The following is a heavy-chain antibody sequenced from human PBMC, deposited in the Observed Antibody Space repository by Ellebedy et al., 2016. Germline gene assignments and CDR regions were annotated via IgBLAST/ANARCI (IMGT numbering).Heavy chain of an antibody. CDR1: GFTLSDYS. CDR3: ARGVGGTSLNWLDP. V-gene: IGHV3-21*01. D-gene: IGHD3-16*01. Sequence: GGSLRLXXAASGFTLSDYSMNWVRQAPGKGLEWVSSITSSSSYIFYADSVKGRFTISRDNAKNSVYLQMNSLRGEDTAVYYCARGVGGTSLNWLDPWGQGTLVTVSS. J-gene: IGHJ5*02. CDR2: ITSSSSYI.